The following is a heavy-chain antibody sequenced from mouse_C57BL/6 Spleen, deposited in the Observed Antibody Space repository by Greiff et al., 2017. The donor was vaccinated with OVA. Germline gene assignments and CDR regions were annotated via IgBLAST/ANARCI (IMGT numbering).Heavy chain of an antibody. J-gene: IGHJ2*01. D-gene: IGHD1-1*01. CDR2: INPSSGYT. CDR3: ARREDLIYYYGSSLDY. CDR1: GYTFTSYW. Sequence: VQLQQSGAELAKPGASVKLSCKASGYTFTSYWMHWVKQRPGQGLEWIGYINPSSGYTKYNQKFKDKATLTADKSSSTAYMQLSSLTYEDSAVYYCARREDLIYYYGSSLDYWGQGTTLAVSS. V-gene: IGHV1-7*01.